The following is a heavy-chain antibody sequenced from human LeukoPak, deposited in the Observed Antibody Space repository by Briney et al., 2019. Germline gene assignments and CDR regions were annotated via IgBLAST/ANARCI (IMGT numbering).Heavy chain of an antibody. J-gene: IGHJ4*02. CDR3: GRSGDFWSGSGVAY. D-gene: IGHD3-3*01. V-gene: IGHV3-74*01. CDR2: IKSDGNIT. Sequence: GGSLRLSCAASGFTFSNYWMYWVRQAPGKGLVWVSQIKSDGNITNYADSVKGRFTISRDNAKNTLFLQMNSLRAEDTAVYYCGRSGDFWSGSGVAYWGQGTLVTVSS. CDR1: GFTFSNYW.